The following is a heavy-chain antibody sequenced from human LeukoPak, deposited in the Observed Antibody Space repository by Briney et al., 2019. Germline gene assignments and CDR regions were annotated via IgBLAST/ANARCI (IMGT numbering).Heavy chain of an antibody. CDR1: GGSISSGSYY. D-gene: IGHD1-7*01. CDR3: ARVPYNWNYGYFDY. V-gene: IGHV4-61*02. Sequence: PSQTLSLTCTVSGGSISSGSYYWSWIRQPAVKGLEWIGRIYTSGSTNYNPSLKSRVTISVDTSKNQFSLKLSSVTAVDTAVYYCARVPYNWNYGYFDYWGQGTLVTVSS. CDR2: IYTSGST. J-gene: IGHJ4*02.